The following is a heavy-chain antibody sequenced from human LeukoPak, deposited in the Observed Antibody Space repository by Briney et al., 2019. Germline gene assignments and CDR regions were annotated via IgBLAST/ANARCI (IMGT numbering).Heavy chain of an antibody. CDR1: GFTFSSYS. D-gene: IGHD6-25*01. CDR3: AGELAAVTHPFDY. Sequence: SGGSLRLSCAASGFTFSSYSMNWVRQAPGKGLEWLSSISSSSSYIYYADSVKGRFTISRDNAKNSLYLQMNSLRAEDTAVYYCAGELAAVTHPFDYWGQGTLVTVSS. V-gene: IGHV3-21*01. CDR2: ISSSSSYI. J-gene: IGHJ4*02.